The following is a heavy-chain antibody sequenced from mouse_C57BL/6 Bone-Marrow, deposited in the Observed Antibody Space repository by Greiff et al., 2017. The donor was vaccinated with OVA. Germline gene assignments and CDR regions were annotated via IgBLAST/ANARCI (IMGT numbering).Heavy chain of an antibody. CDR2: INPYNGGT. D-gene: IGHD1-1*01. CDR3: ARTTVVAPHWYFDV. V-gene: IGHV1-19*01. J-gene: IGHJ1*03. CDR1: GYTFTDYY. Sequence: EVQLQQSGPVLVKPGASVKMSCKASGYTFTDYYMNWVKQSHGKSLEWIGVINPYNGGTSYNQKFKGKATLTVDKSSSTAYMELNSLTSEDSAVYYCARTTVVAPHWYFDVWGTGTTVTVSS.